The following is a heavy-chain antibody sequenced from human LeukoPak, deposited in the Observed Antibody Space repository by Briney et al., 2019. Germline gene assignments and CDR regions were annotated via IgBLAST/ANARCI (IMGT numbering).Heavy chain of an antibody. CDR1: GGSISSSRYY. CDR3: ARSCRILDIVATIRARLGGNGFDI. J-gene: IGHJ3*02. D-gene: IGHD5-12*01. CDR2: IYYSGST. Sequence: SETLSLTCTVSGGSISSSRYYWGWIRQPPGKGLEWIGSIYYSGSTYYNPSLKSRLTISVDTSKNQFSLKLSSVTAADKAVYYCARSCRILDIVATIRARLGGNGFDIWGQGTMVTVSS. V-gene: IGHV4-39*07.